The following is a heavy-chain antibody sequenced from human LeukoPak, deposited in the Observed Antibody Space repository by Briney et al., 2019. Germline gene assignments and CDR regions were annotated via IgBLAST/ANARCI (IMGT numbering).Heavy chain of an antibody. CDR2: ISYDGSNK. D-gene: IGHD6-13*01. CDR3: AKGPSSSWYTPISDY. Sequence: GGSLRLSCAASGFTFSSYGMHWVRQAAGKGLAWVAVISYDGSNKYYADSVKGRFTISRDNSKNTLYLQMNSLRAEDTAVYYCAKGPSSSWYTPISDYWGQGTLVTVSS. J-gene: IGHJ4*02. V-gene: IGHV3-30*18. CDR1: GFTFSSYG.